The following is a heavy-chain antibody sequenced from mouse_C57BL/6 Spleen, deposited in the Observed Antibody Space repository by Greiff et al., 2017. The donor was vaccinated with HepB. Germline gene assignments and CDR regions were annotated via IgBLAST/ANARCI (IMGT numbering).Heavy chain of an antibody. D-gene: IGHD4-1*01. CDR2: IYPGDGDT. V-gene: IGHV1-80*01. Sequence: QVQLQQSGAELVKPGASVKISCKASGYAFSSYWMNWVKQRPGKGLEWIGQIYPGDGDTNYNGKFKGKATLTADKSSSTAYMQLSSLTSEDSAVYFCASPANWDVGWYFDVWGTGTTVTVSS. CDR1: GYAFSSYW. J-gene: IGHJ1*03. CDR3: ASPANWDVGWYFDV.